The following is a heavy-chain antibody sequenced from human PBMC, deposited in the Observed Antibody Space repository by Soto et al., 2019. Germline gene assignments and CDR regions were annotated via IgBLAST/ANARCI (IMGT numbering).Heavy chain of an antibody. CDR1: GFGFTFSNYY. V-gene: IGHV3-11*04. J-gene: IGHJ5*01. D-gene: IGHD3-10*01. Sequence: AQLVESGGGLVRPGGSLSLSCAASGFGFTFSNYYMNWIRQAPGKGLEWVASISSSGHMTFYAPSVNGRFTISRDNGKNSLYLQMNSLRAEDTGVYFCAGTYGSADSWGPGTLVTVSS. CDR2: ISSSGHMT. CDR3: AGTYGSADS.